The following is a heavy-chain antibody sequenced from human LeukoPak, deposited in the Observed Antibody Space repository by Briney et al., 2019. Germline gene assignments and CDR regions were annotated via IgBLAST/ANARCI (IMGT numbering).Heavy chain of an antibody. CDR3: AREVPETVSYYYGMDV. CDR2: INPSGGST. D-gene: IGHD4-17*01. CDR1: GYTFTSYY. J-gene: IGHJ6*02. Sequence: ASVKVSCKASGYTFTSYYMHWVRQAPGRGLEWMGIINPSGGSTSYAQKFQGRVTMTRDTSTSTVYMELSSLRSEDTAVYYCAREVPETVSYYYGMDVWGQGTTVTVSS. V-gene: IGHV1-46*01.